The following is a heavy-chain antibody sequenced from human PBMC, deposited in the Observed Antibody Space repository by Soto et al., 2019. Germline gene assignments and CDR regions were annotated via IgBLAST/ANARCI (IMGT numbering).Heavy chain of an antibody. CDR3: ARDDYVWGSYHYLGY. CDR2: IYYSGST. CDR1: GGSISSYY. V-gene: IGHV4-59*12. D-gene: IGHD3-16*02. Sequence: SETLSLTCTVSGGSISSYYWSWIRQPPGKGLEWIGYIYYSGSTNYNPSLKSRVTISVDTSKNQFSLKLSSVTAADTSVYYCARDDYVWGSYHYLGYWGKGTLVTVS. J-gene: IGHJ4*02.